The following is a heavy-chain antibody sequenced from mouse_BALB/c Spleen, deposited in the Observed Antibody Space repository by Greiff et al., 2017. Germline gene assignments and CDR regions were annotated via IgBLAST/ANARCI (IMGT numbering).Heavy chain of an antibody. CDR2: ISYDGSN. CDR1: GYSITSGYY. J-gene: IGHJ3*01. CDR3: AREDYDYERFAY. Sequence: EVKLMESGPGLVKPSQSLSLTCSVTGYSITSGYYWNWIRQFPGNKLEWMGYISYDGSNNYNPSLKNRISITRDTSKNQFFLKLNSVTTEDTATYYCAREDYDYERFAYWGQGTLVTVSA. V-gene: IGHV3-6*02. D-gene: IGHD2-4*01.